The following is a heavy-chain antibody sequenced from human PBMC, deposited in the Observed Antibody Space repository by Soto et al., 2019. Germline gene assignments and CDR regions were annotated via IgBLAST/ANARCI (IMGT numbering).Heavy chain of an antibody. CDR1: GGSIGTYY. V-gene: IGHV4-59*08. CDR3: ARHLGYYDILTGYTTYYFDY. J-gene: IGHJ4*02. Sequence: SETLSLTCTVSGGSIGTYYWSWIRQPPGKGLEWIGYIYYRGNTDYNPSLKSRVTISLDTPKNQFSLKLSSVTAADTAVYYCARHLGYYDILTGYTTYYFDYWGQGILVT. D-gene: IGHD3-9*01. CDR2: IYYRGNT.